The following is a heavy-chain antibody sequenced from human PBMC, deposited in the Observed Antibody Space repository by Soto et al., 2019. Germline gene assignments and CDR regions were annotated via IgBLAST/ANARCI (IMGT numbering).Heavy chain of an antibody. Sequence: SETLSLTCAVYGGSFSGYYWSWIRQPPGKGLEWIGEINHSGSTNYNPSLKSRVTISVDTSKNQLSLKLSSVTAADTAVYYCAILGAYTRFDYWGQGTLVTVSS. CDR1: GGSFSGYY. J-gene: IGHJ4*02. CDR2: INHSGST. V-gene: IGHV4-34*01. D-gene: IGHD2-2*02. CDR3: AILGAYTRFDY.